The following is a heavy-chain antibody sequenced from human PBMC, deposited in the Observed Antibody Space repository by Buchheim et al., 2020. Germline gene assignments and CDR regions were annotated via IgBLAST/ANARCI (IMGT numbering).Heavy chain of an antibody. D-gene: IGHD3-10*01. Sequence: QVQLVESGGGVVQPGRSLRLSCAASGFTFSSYGMHWVRQAPGKGLEWVAVIWYDGSNKYYADSVKGRFIISRENSKNTLYLQMNSLRAEDTAVYYCARDRWPPYYYGSGSYHSEFDYWGQGTL. J-gene: IGHJ4*02. CDR1: GFTFSSYG. CDR2: IWYDGSNK. CDR3: ARDRWPPYYYGSGSYHSEFDY. V-gene: IGHV3-33*01.